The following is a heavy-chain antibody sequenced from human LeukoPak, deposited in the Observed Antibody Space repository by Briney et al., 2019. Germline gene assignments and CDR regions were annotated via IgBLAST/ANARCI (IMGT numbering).Heavy chain of an antibody. Sequence: GGFLRLSCAASGFTFSSYAMSWVRQAPGKGLEWVSAISGSGGSTYYADSVKGRFTISRDNSKNTLYLQMNSLRAEDTAVYYCAKFLPTHIVVANYYFDYWGQGTLVTVSS. D-gene: IGHD2-21*01. V-gene: IGHV3-23*01. J-gene: IGHJ4*02. CDR2: ISGSGGST. CDR3: AKFLPTHIVVANYYFDY. CDR1: GFTFSSYA.